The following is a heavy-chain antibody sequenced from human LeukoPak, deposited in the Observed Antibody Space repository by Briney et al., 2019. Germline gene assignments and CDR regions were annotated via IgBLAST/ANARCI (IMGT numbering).Heavy chain of an antibody. D-gene: IGHD3-22*01. CDR1: GYTFTSYG. J-gene: IGHJ4*02. Sequence: GASVKVSCKASGYTFTSYGISWVRQAPGQGLEWMGWISAYNGNTNYAQKLQGRVTMTTDTSTSTAYMELRSLRSDDTAVYYCARTNYNYYDSSGYSLLFDYWGQGTLVTVSS. CDR2: ISAYNGNT. V-gene: IGHV1-18*01. CDR3: ARTNYNYYDSSGYSLLFDY.